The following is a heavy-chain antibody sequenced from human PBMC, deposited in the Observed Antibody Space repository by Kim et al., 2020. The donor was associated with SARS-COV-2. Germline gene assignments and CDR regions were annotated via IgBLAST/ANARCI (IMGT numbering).Heavy chain of an antibody. J-gene: IGHJ4*02. V-gene: IGHV4-4*02. CDR2: IYHSGST. Sequence: SETLSLTCAVSGGSISSSNWWSWVRQPPGKGLEWIGEIYHSGSTNYNPSLKSRVTISVDKSKNQFSLKLSSVTVADTAVYYCARVGGGYCSSTSCRPFDYWGQGTLVTVSS. CDR1: GGSISSSNW. D-gene: IGHD2-2*01. CDR3: ARVGGGYCSSTSCRPFDY.